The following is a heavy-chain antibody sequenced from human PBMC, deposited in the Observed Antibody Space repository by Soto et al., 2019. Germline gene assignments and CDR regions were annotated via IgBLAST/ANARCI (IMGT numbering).Heavy chain of an antibody. J-gene: IGHJ6*02. Sequence: ASVKVSCKASGYTFSIYGITWVRQAPGQGLEWMGWISAYNGDTNYAQKLQGRVTMTTDTSTSTAYVELRSLRSDDTAVYYCARPRGYDVPSYYCDMDVWGQGTTVTVSS. V-gene: IGHV1-18*01. CDR1: GYTFSIYG. CDR2: ISAYNGDT. D-gene: IGHD5-12*01. CDR3: ARPRGYDVPSYYCDMDV.